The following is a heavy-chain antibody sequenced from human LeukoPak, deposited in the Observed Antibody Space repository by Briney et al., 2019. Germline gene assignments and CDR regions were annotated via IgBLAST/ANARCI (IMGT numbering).Heavy chain of an antibody. V-gene: IGHV3-7*01. CDR3: ARVPTDYDILTGYYVIYYYGMDV. CDR2: IKQDGSEK. Sequence: GGSLRLSCAASGFTFSSYWMSWVRQAPGNGLEWVANIKQDGSEKYYVDSVKGRFTISRDNAKNSLYLQMNSLRAEDTAVYYCARVPTDYDILTGYYVIYYYGMDVWGQGTTVTVSS. J-gene: IGHJ6*02. CDR1: GFTFSSYW. D-gene: IGHD3-9*01.